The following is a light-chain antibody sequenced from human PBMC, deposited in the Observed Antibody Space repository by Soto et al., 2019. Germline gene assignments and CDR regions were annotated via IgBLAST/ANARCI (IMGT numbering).Light chain of an antibody. CDR1: QSVSSY. J-gene: IGKJ1*01. CDR2: DAA. Sequence: EIVLTQSPATLSLSPGESATLSCRASQSVSSYLARYQQKPGQAPRLLIYDAARRATGIPARFSGSGSGTDFTRTMSSLEPEDCAVYYCRQRSNWPVTFGQGTKVEIK. V-gene: IGKV3-11*01. CDR3: RQRSNWPVT.